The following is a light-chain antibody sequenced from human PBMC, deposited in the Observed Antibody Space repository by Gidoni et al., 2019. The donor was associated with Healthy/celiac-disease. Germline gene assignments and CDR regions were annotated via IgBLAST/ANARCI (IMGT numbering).Light chain of an antibody. V-gene: IGKV4-1*01. CDR3: QQYYSTPPT. CDR1: QSVLYSSNNKNY. CDR2: WAS. Sequence: DLVMTQSPDPLSVSRGERATINCKSSQSVLYSSNNKNYLAWYQQKPGQPPKLLIYWASTRESGVPDRFSGSGSGTDFTLTISSLQAEDVAVYYCQQYYSTPPTFXGXTKVEIK. J-gene: IGKJ4*01.